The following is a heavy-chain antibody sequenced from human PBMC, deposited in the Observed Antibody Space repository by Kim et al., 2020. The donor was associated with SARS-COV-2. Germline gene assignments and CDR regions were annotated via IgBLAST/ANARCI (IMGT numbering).Heavy chain of an antibody. D-gene: IGHD6-6*01. J-gene: IGHJ5*02. V-gene: IGHV1-24*01. CDR3: ATTTAYSSSSWFDP. Sequence: AQKFRGRFTMTEETSTDTAYMELSSLRSEDTAVYYCATTTAYSSSSWFDPWGQGTLVTVSS.